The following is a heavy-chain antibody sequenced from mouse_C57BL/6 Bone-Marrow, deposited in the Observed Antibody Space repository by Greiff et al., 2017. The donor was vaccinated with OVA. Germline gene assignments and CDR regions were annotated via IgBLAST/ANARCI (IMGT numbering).Heavy chain of an antibody. Sequence: EVQLVESGGGLVKPGGSLKLSCAASGFTFSDYGMHWVRQAPEKGLEWVAYISSGSSTLYYADTVKGRFTISRDNAKNTRCLQMTSLRSEDTAMYYCARTTGDWGQGTTLTVSS. CDR2: ISSGSSTL. CDR3: ARTTGD. J-gene: IGHJ2*01. CDR1: GFTFSDYG. V-gene: IGHV5-17*01. D-gene: IGHD1-1*01.